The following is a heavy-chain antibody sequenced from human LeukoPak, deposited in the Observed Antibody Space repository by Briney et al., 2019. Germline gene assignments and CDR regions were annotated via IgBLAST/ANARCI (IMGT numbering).Heavy chain of an antibody. Sequence: ASVKVSCKASGYTFTSYGISGVRQAPGQGLEWMGWISAYNGNTNYAQKLQGRVTMTTDTSTSTAYMELSSLRSEDTAVYYCAREEMYYYDSSGSHAFDIWGQGTMVTVSS. CDR1: GYTFTSYG. D-gene: IGHD3-22*01. CDR3: AREEMYYYDSSGSHAFDI. V-gene: IGHV1-18*01. CDR2: ISAYNGNT. J-gene: IGHJ3*02.